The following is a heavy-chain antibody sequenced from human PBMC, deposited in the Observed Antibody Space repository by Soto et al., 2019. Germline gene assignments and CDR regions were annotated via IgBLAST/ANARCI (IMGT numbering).Heavy chain of an antibody. CDR1: GFTFSSYW. D-gene: IGHD3-22*01. V-gene: IGHV3-74*01. CDR3: ARVGVYYDSSGYYYYYGMDV. J-gene: IGHJ6*02. CDR2: INSDGSST. Sequence: PGGSLRLSCAASGFTFSSYWMHWVRQAPGKGLVWVSRINSDGSSTSYADSVKGRFTISRDNAKNTLYLQMNSLRAEDTAVYYCARVGVYYDSSGYYYYYGMDVWGQGTTVTVSS.